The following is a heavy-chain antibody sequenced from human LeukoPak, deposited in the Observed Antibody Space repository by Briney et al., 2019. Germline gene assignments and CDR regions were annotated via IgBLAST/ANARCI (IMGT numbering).Heavy chain of an antibody. D-gene: IGHD6-19*01. CDR3: ASSGWYQAQSY. CDR2: INASNANT. V-gene: IGHV1-3*01. CDR1: GYTFTSYA. J-gene: IGHJ4*03. Sequence: GSLKVSCKASGYTFTSYAMHWVRQAPGQRLEWIGWINASNANTKYSQKFQGRGTITRDTSASTAYMELSSRRSEDTAVYYLASSGWYQAQSYWGQGTLVTVSS.